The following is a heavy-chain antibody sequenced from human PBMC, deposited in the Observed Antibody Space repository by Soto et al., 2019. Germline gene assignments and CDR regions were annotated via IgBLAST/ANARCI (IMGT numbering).Heavy chain of an antibody. Sequence: QVQLVESGGGVVQPGRSLRLSCAASGFTFSTCAMHWVRQAPGKGLEWVAVVWYDGSNIYYGDSVRGRFTISRDNSKNTLFLQMNSLRAEDTAVYYCARDPGESSGGWWLYFDFWGQGTLVTVSS. CDR3: ARDPGESSGGWWLYFDF. J-gene: IGHJ4*02. CDR1: GFTFSTCA. V-gene: IGHV3-33*01. D-gene: IGHD6-19*01. CDR2: VWYDGSNI.